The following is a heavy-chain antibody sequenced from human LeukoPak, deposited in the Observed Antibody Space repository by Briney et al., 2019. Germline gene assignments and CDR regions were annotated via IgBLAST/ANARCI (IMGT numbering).Heavy chain of an antibody. CDR3: ARLSGYYDSSGYYSPFDY. V-gene: IGHV1-69*06. CDR1: GGTFSSYA. Sequence: GASVKVSCKASGGTFSSYAISWVRQAPGQGLEWMGGIIPIFGTANYAQKFQGRVTITADKSTSTAYMELSSLRSEDTAVYYCARLSGYYDSSGYYSPFDYWGQGTLVTVSS. J-gene: IGHJ4*02. D-gene: IGHD3-22*01. CDR2: IIPIFGTA.